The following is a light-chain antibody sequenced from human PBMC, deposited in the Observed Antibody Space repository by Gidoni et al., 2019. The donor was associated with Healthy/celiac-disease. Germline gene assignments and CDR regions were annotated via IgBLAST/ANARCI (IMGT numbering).Light chain of an antibody. CDR1: SSDLGVYNY. J-gene: IGLJ2*01. CDR3: SSYTGSSTV. Sequence: QSALTQPASVSGSPGQSITISCTGTSSDLGVYNYVSWYQQHPDNAPKLIIYDVSYRPSGISNRFSGSKSGNTASLTISGLQDEDEADYYCSSYTGSSTVFGGGTKLTVL. CDR2: DVS. V-gene: IGLV2-14*03.